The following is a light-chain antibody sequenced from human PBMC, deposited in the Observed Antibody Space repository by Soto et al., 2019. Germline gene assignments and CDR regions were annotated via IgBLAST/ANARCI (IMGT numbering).Light chain of an antibody. CDR1: YSNLKTNT. J-gene: IGLJ2*01. Sequence: QPVLTQPPSASGTPGQRVSISCSGSYSNLKTNTVNWYQHLPGTAPKLLIFSNNQRPSGVPDRFSGSKSGTSASLAITGLQSEDEADYYCAAWDDSLNGRVFGGGTKLNVL. CDR2: SNN. CDR3: AAWDDSLNGRV. V-gene: IGLV1-44*01.